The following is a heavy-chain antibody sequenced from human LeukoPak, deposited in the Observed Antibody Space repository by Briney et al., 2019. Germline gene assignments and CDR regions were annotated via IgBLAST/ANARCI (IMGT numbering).Heavy chain of an antibody. V-gene: IGHV3-74*01. CDR2: INSDGSST. CDR3: ARDIYSRMDV. Sequence: GGSLRLSCEASGFTFGTCWMHWVRQLPGKGLVWVSRINSDGSSTTYADSVKGRFTISRDNAKNTLYLQMNNLRAGDTGVYYCARDIYSRMDVWGQGTTVTVSS. CDR1: GFTFGTCW. J-gene: IGHJ6*02.